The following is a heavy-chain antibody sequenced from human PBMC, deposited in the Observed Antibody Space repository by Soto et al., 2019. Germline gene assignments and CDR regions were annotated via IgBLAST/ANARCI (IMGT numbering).Heavy chain of an antibody. CDR3: ARTYCSTTRCYYYYYMDV. Sequence: GGSLRLSCAASGFTVSDHYMDWVRRAPGKGLEWVGRTRNKANNYTPDYAASVKGRFTISRDDSKNSLYLQMNSLKTEDTAVYYCARTYCSTTRCYYYYYMDVWGKGTTVTVSS. CDR2: TRNKANNYTP. J-gene: IGHJ6*03. D-gene: IGHD2-2*01. V-gene: IGHV3-72*01. CDR1: GFTVSDHY.